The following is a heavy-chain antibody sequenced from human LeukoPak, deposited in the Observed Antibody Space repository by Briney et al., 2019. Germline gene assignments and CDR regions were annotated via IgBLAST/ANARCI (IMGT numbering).Heavy chain of an antibody. D-gene: IGHD6-19*01. V-gene: IGHV3-21*01. Sequence: GGSLRLSCAASGFTFSSYSMNWVRQAPGKGLEWVSSISSSSSYIYYADSVKGRFTISRDNAKNSLYLQMNSLRAEDTAVYYCARDARYSSGWPYFDYWGQGTLVTVSS. CDR3: ARDARYSSGWPYFDY. CDR2: ISSSSSYI. CDR1: GFTFSSYS. J-gene: IGHJ4*02.